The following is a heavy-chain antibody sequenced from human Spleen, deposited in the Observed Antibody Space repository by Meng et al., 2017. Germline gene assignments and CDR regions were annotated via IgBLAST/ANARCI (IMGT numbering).Heavy chain of an antibody. CDR1: GGSISSSLW. V-gene: IGHV4-4*02. CDR3: ARGAYSGYDQANFDY. J-gene: IGHJ4*02. CDR2: IYYSGST. D-gene: IGHD5-12*01. Sequence: SETLSLTCAVSGGSISSSLWWSWVRQPPGKGLEWIGSIYYSGSTYYNPSLKSRVTISVDTSKNQFSLKLSSVTAADTAVYYCARGAYSGYDQANFDYWGQGTLVTVSS.